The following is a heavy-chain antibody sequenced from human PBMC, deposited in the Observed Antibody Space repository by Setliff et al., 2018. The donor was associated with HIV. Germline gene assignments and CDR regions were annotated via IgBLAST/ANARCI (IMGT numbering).Heavy chain of an antibody. D-gene: IGHD3-16*01. J-gene: IGHJ4*02. CDR3: AREPKGGDDRALDY. V-gene: IGHV4-4*07. Sequence: PSETLSLTCTVSGGSISGYFWSWIRQPDGKGLEWIGRTFTSGITNYSPSPKSRVTMSVDTSKNQFSLNLTSVNAADTAVYYCAREPKGGDDRALDYWGQGTLVTVSS. CDR2: TFTSGIT. CDR1: GGSISGYF.